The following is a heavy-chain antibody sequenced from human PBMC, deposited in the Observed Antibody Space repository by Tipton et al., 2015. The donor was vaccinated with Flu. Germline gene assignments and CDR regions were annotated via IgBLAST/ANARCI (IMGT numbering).Heavy chain of an antibody. J-gene: IGHJ4*02. CDR1: GGSISGYY. V-gene: IGHV4-4*07. Sequence: LRLSCTVSGGSISGYYWSWIRQPAGKGLEWIGRIDNSGSTNYNPSLKSRVTISVDTSKTQLSLKLSSVTAADTAVYYCAKASGVFEWRSWTFDYWGQGALVTVSS. CDR3: AKASGVFEWRSWTFDY. CDR2: IDNSGST. D-gene: IGHD3-3*01.